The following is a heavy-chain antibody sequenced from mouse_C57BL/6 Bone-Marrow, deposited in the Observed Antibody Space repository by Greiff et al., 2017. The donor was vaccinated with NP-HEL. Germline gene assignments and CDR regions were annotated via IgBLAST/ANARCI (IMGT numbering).Heavy chain of an antibody. CDR2: ISSGSSTI. D-gene: IGHD3-2*02. V-gene: IGHV5-17*01. Sequence: EVKLVESGGGLVKPGGSLKLSCAASGFTFSDYGMHWVRQAPEKGLEWVAYISSGSSTIYYADKVKGGFTISRDNAKNTLFLQMTSLRSEDTAMYYCTRELRRRAMDCWGQGTSVTVSS. J-gene: IGHJ4*01. CDR1: GFTFSDYG. CDR3: TRELRRRAMDC.